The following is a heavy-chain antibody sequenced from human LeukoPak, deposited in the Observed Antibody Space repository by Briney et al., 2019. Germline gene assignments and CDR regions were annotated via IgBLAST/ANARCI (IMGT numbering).Heavy chain of an antibody. Sequence: PSETLSLTCAVYGGSFSGYYWSWIRQPPGKGLEWIGEINHSGSTNYNPSLKSRVTISVDTSKNQFSLKLCSVTAADTAVYYCARGRYYYDSSGSGYYYYMDVWGKGTTVTVSS. CDR3: ARGRYYYDSSGSGYYYYMDV. CDR1: GGSFSGYY. CDR2: INHSGST. J-gene: IGHJ6*03. D-gene: IGHD3-22*01. V-gene: IGHV4-34*01.